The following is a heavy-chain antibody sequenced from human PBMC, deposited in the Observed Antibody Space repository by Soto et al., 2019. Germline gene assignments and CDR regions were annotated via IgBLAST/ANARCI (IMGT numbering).Heavy chain of an antibody. D-gene: IGHD3-10*02. J-gene: IGHJ4*02. Sequence: QVQLQESGPGLVKPSQTLSLTCTVSGGSISSGGYYWSWLRQHPGKGLEWIGYIYYSWSTYYNPSLKSRVTTSLDTSKNQFSLKLSSVTAADTAMYYCARLSSGERLNFDYWGQGTLVTVSS. CDR1: GGSISSGGYY. CDR2: IYYSWST. CDR3: ARLSSGERLNFDY. V-gene: IGHV4-31*03.